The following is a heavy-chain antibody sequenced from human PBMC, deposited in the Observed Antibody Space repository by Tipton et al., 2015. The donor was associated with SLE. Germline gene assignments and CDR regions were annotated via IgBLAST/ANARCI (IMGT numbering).Heavy chain of an antibody. V-gene: IGHV4-31*03. D-gene: IGHD1-26*01. Sequence: TLSLTCTVSGGSISSGGFYCSWVRQHPGKGLEWIGYINYSGSTYYNPSLKSRITISVDTYKNHFSLTLFSVTAADTAVYYCARRQVGASRRFDSWGQGTLVTVSS. CDR3: ARRQVGASRRFDS. J-gene: IGHJ4*02. CDR2: INYSGST. CDR1: GGSISSGGFY.